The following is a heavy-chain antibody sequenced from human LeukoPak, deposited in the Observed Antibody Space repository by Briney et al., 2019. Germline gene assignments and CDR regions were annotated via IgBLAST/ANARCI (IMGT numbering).Heavy chain of an antibody. CDR3: ARDSRITIFGVVGDAFDI. J-gene: IGHJ3*02. D-gene: IGHD3-3*01. CDR1: GGSISSYY. CDR2: IYYSGST. Sequence: SETLSLTCTVSGGSISSYYWSWIRQPPGKGLEWIGYIYYSGSTNYNPSLKSRVTISVDTSKNQFSLKLSSVTAADTAVYYCARDSRITIFGVVGDAFDIWGQGTMVTVSS. V-gene: IGHV4-59*01.